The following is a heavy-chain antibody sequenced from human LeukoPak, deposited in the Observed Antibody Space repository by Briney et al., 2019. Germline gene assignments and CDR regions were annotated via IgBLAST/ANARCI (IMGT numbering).Heavy chain of an antibody. V-gene: IGHV3-66*02. J-gene: IGHJ6*02. D-gene: IGHD4-11*01. CDR3: AREEMTTVGASYYFFALDV. Sequence: GGSLRLSCAASEFTVSSNYMIWVRQPPGKGLEWITIMFSGGITYHADSVKGRFTISRDNSKNTLYLQMNSLRPDDTAVYYCAREEMTTVGASYYFFALDVWGQGTTVTVSS. CDR1: EFTVSSNY. CDR2: MFSGGIT.